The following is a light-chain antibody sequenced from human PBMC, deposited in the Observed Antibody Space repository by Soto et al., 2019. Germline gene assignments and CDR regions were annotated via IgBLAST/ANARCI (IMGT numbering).Light chain of an antibody. J-gene: IGKJ5*01. Sequence: DMVMTHSPDVLSVSLGEWATINCKSSQSVLNRANNKNYFSCLQQKPKQPPKLLYSWATSQRAGVPSRFSGSGSGTDFTLTSSMQQAEDVTHYYQQHNYTPSLTFGQGTRLEIK. CDR1: QSVLNRANNKNY. CDR2: WAT. CDR3: QHNYTPSLT. V-gene: IGKV4-1*01.